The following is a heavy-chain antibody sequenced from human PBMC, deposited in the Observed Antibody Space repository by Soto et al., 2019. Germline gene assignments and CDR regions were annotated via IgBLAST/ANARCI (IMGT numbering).Heavy chain of an antibody. D-gene: IGHD5-12*01. CDR3: ARDRSGYDSYYFDY. Sequence: SETLCLTCTVSGGSIGSVGYYWSWIRQHPGKGLEWIGYIYYSGSTYYNPSLKSRVTISVDTSKNQFSLKLSSVTAADTAVYYCARDRSGYDSYYFDYWGQGTLVTVSS. CDR1: GGSIGSVGYY. CDR2: IYYSGST. V-gene: IGHV4-31*03. J-gene: IGHJ4*02.